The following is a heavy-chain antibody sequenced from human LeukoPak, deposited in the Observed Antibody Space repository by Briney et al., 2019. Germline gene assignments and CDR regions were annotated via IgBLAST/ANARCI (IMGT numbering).Heavy chain of an antibody. CDR1: GGTLSSYA. D-gene: IGHD2-15*01. Sequence: SVKDSCKASGGTLSSYAISWVRQAPGQGLEWMGRIIPILGIANYAQKFQGRVTITADKSTSTAYMELSSLRSEDTAVYYCARDRAATGSYGMDVWGQGTTVTVSS. CDR3: ARDRAATGSYGMDV. V-gene: IGHV1-69*04. CDR2: IIPILGIA. J-gene: IGHJ6*02.